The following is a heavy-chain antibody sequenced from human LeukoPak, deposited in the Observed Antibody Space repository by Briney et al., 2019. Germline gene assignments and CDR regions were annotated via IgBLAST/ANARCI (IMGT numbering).Heavy chain of an antibody. Sequence: PGGSLRLSCAASGFTFSSYSMNWVRQAPGKGLEWVSSISSSSSYIYYVDSVKGRFTISRDNAKNSLYLQMNSLRAEDTAVYYCAGGASYDYVWGSYRPVDYWGQGTLVTVSS. CDR3: AGGASYDYVWGSYRPVDY. V-gene: IGHV3-21*01. CDR2: ISSSSSYI. CDR1: GFTFSSYS. J-gene: IGHJ4*02. D-gene: IGHD3-16*02.